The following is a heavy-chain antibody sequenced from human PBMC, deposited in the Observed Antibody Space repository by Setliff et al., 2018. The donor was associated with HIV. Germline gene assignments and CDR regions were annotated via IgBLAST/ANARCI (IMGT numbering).Heavy chain of an antibody. CDR1: GGSFSGYY. D-gene: IGHD3-10*01. Sequence: PSATLSLTCAVYGGSFSGYYWSWIRQSPGKGLEWIGEINHSGSTNYNPSLKSRVTILGDTSKNQFSLKLSSVTAADTAVYYCARRAGSDYFTRFDCWGQGTLVTVSS. J-gene: IGHJ4*02. CDR3: ARRAGSDYFTRFDC. V-gene: IGHV4-34*01. CDR2: INHSGST.